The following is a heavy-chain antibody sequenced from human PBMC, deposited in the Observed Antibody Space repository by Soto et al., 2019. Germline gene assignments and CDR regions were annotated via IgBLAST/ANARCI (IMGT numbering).Heavy chain of an antibody. J-gene: IGHJ6*02. CDR2: IIPISGTA. V-gene: IGHV1-69*01. CDR3: ARSQGSSTSLEIYYYYYYGMDV. Sequence: QVQLVQSGAEVKKPGSSVKVSCKAYGGTFSSYAISWVRQAPGQGLEWMGGIIPISGTANYAQKFQGRVTTTADESTSTAYMELSSLRSEDTAVYYCARSQGSSTSLEIYYYYYYGMDVWGQGTTVTVSS. D-gene: IGHD2-2*01. CDR1: GGTFSSYA.